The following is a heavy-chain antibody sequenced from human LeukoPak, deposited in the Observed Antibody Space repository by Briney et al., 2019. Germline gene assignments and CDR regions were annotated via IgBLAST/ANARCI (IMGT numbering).Heavy chain of an antibody. D-gene: IGHD3-22*01. CDR1: GGSFSGYY. CDR2: INHSGST. J-gene: IGHJ4*02. Sequence: SETLSLTCAVYGGSFSGYYWSWIRQPPGKGLEWIGEINHSGSTNYHPSLKSRVTIPSDTSKTQFTLKLTSVTAADTAVYYCARSPSGYRFDSWGQGTLVTVSS. V-gene: IGHV4-34*01. CDR3: ARSPSGYRFDS.